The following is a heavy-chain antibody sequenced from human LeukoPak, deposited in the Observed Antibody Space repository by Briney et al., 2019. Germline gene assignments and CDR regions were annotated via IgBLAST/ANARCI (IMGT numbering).Heavy chain of an antibody. D-gene: IGHD4-17*01. CDR1: GGSISSYY. CDR2: IYYNGST. CDR3: ARGLYGDYVPWRFDP. Sequence: PSETLSLTCTVSGGSISSYYWSWIRQPPGKGLEWIGYIYYNGSTNYTPSLKSRVTISLDTSKNQFSLKLRSVTAADTAMYYCARGLYGDYVPWRFDPWGQGTLVTVSS. J-gene: IGHJ5*02. V-gene: IGHV4-59*01.